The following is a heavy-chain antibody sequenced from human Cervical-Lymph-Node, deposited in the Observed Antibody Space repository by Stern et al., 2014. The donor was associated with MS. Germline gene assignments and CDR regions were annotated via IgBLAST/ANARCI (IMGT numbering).Heavy chain of an antibody. V-gene: IGHV1-2*04. D-gene: IGHD4-23*01. CDR2: INPKNGGT. CDR1: GYTFSDSY. CDR3: ARGGDTVDFDY. J-gene: IGHJ4*02. Sequence: VQLVQSGAEVKKPGASVKVSCKASGYTFSDSYMHWVRQAPGQGLEWMGWINPKNGGTNYAQKFQGWVTLTSDTSVSTFYMDLSRLKSDDTAVYYCARGGDTVDFDYWGQGTLVTVSS.